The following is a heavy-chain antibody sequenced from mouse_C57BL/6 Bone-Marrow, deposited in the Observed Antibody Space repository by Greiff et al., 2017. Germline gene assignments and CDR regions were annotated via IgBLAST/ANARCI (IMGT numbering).Heavy chain of an antibody. CDR1: GYTFTSYW. Sequence: QVQLQQSGAELAKPGASVKLSCKASGYTFTSYWMHWVKQRPGQGLEWIGYINPSSGYTKYNQKFKDKATLTADKSSSTAYMQLSSLTYEDSAVYYCARSLLGCLLFFDYWGQGTTLTVSS. J-gene: IGHJ2*01. V-gene: IGHV1-7*01. CDR3: ARSLLGCLLFFDY. D-gene: IGHD2-3*01. CDR2: INPSSGYT.